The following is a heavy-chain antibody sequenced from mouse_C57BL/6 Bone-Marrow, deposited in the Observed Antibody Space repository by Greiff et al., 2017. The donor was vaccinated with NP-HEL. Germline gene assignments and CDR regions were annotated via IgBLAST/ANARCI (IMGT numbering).Heavy chain of an antibody. J-gene: IGHJ4*01. V-gene: IGHV1-63*01. CDR2: IYPGGGYT. CDR1: GYTFTNYW. CDR3: ARRGLCYAMDY. Sequence: QVQLKESGAELVRPGTSVKMSCKASGYTFTNYWIGWAKQRPGHGLEWIGDIYPGGGYTNYNEKFKGKATLTADKSSSTAYMQFSSLTSEDSAIYYCARRGLCYAMDYWGQGTSVTVSS. D-gene: IGHD3-1*01.